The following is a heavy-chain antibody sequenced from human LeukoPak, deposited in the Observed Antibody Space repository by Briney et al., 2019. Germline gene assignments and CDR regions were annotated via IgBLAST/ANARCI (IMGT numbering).Heavy chain of an antibody. J-gene: IGHJ6*02. Sequence: SVKVSCKASGYTFTSYAMNWVRQAPGQGLEWMGGIIPIFGTANYAQKFQGRVTITADESTSTAHMELSSLRSEDTAVYYCARNDYGDYATYGMDVWGQGTTVTVSS. CDR1: GYTFTSYA. CDR2: IIPIFGTA. CDR3: ARNDYGDYATYGMDV. D-gene: IGHD4-17*01. V-gene: IGHV1-69*13.